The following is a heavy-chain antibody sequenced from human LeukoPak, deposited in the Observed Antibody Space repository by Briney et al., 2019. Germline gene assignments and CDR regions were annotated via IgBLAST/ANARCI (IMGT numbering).Heavy chain of an antibody. CDR3: ATDHSVGVSTDAFDI. V-gene: IGHV1-24*01. D-gene: IGHD1-26*01. J-gene: IGHJ3*02. Sequence: ASVKVSCTVSGYTLTELSMHRVRQAPGKGLEWMGGFDPEDGETIYAQKFQGRVTMTEDTSTDTAYMELSSLRSEDTAVYYCATDHSVGVSTDAFDIWGQGTMVTVSS. CDR1: GYTLTELS. CDR2: FDPEDGET.